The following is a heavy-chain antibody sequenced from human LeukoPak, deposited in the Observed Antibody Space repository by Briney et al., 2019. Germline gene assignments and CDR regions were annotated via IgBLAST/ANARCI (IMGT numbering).Heavy chain of an antibody. V-gene: IGHV3-30*18. CDR3: AKATGESSGYRVDY. CDR1: GFTFSDYY. J-gene: IGHJ4*02. D-gene: IGHD3-22*01. Sequence: GGSLRLSCAASGFTFSDYYMSWIRQAPGKGLEWVAVISHDGTNKYYADSVKGRFTISRDNSKNTLYLQMNSLRAEDTAVYYCAKATGESSGYRVDYWGQGTLVTVSS. CDR2: ISHDGTNK.